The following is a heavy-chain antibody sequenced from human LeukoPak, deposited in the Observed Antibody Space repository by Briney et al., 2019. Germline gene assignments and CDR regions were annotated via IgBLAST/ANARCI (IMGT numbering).Heavy chain of an antibody. J-gene: IGHJ3*02. CDR2: INHSGST. CDR3: ARGDAFDI. CDR1: GGSFGGYY. Sequence: SETPSLTCAVYGGSFGGYYWSWIRQPPGKGLEWIGEINHSGSTNYNPSLKSRVTISVDTSKNQFSLKLSSVTAADTAVYYCARGDAFDIWGQGTMVTVSS. V-gene: IGHV4-34*01.